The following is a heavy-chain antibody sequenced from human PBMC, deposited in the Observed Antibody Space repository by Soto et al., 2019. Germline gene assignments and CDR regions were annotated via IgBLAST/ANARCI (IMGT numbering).Heavy chain of an antibody. D-gene: IGHD7-27*01. CDR1: GFTFSSYA. Sequence: EVQLLESGGGLVQPGGSLRLSCAASGFTFSSYAITWVRQAPGKGLEWVSIISDSGGFTYYADSVKGRFTISRDNSINTLYLQMNSLRAEDTAVAYCAKRPLNSGKWNVALWGRGPLVNLPS. J-gene: IGHJ2*01. V-gene: IGHV3-23*01. CDR2: ISDSGGFT. CDR3: AKRPLNSGKWNVAL.